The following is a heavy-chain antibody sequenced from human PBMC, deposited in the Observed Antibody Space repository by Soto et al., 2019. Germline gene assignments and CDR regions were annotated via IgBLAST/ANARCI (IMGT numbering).Heavy chain of an antibody. Sequence: EVQLLQSEGGLVQPGGSLRLSCAASGFTFDSYAMSWVRQAPGKGPEWVSALGGSGATTHYADSVKGRFTISRDNSKNTVYLQMNCLRVEDTAVYYCAKDAKGASAPYFFDDWGQGTLVIVSS. CDR1: GFTFDSYA. D-gene: IGHD6-13*01. CDR2: LGGSGATT. V-gene: IGHV3-23*01. J-gene: IGHJ4*02. CDR3: AKDAKGASAPYFFDD.